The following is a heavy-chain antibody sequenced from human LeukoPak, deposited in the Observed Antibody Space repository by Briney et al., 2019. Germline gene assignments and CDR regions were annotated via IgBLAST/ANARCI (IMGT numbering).Heavy chain of an antibody. CDR3: ARETDDYGNTNLDY. J-gene: IGHJ4*02. CDR1: GFTFSSYS. CDR2: ISSSSSYI. D-gene: IGHD4-11*01. V-gene: IGHV3-21*01. Sequence: PRGSLRLSCAASGFTFSSYSMNWVRQAPGKGLEWVSSISSSSSYIYYADSMKGRFTISRDNAKNSLYLQMNSLRAEDTAVYYCARETDDYGNTNLDYWGREPWSPSPQ.